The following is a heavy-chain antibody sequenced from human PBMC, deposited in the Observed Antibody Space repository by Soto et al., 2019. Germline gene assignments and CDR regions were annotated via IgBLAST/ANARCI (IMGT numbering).Heavy chain of an antibody. J-gene: IGHJ4*02. Sequence: PGGSLRLSCAASGFTFSSYSMNWVRQAPGKGLEWVSSISSSSSYIYYADSVRGRFTISRDNAKNSLYLQMNSLRAEDTALYFCARDPTVMTIFGVVHKQPFDYWGQGTLVTVSS. D-gene: IGHD3-3*01. V-gene: IGHV3-21*01. CDR2: ISSSSSYI. CDR3: ARDPTVMTIFGVVHKQPFDY. CDR1: GFTFSSYS.